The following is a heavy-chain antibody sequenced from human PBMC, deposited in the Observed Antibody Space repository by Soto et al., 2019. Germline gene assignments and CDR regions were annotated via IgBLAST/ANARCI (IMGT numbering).Heavy chain of an antibody. CDR1: GGTFNTFA. CDR2: IIPIFGPA. V-gene: IGHV1-69*06. J-gene: IGHJ4*02. Sequence: QVQLVQSGAEVKKPGSSVKVSCKASGGTFNTFAVSWVRQAPGQGLEWMGGIIPIFGPANYAQKFQGRVTITADKSTSTAYMELSNLRSEDTAFYYCARAAKRYFDYWGQGTLVTVSS. CDR3: ARAAKRYFDY.